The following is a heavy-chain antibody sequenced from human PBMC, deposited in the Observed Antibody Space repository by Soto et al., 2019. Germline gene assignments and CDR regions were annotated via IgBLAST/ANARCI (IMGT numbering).Heavy chain of an antibody. Sequence: GGSLRLSCAASGFTFSSYAMHWVRQAPGKGLEWVAVISYDGSNKYYADSVKGRFTISRDNSKNTLYLQMNSLRAEDTAVYYCAKRPKTYYYDSSGYGDAFDIWGQGTMVTVSS. CDR1: GFTFSSYA. J-gene: IGHJ3*02. CDR3: AKRPKTYYYDSSGYGDAFDI. V-gene: IGHV3-30-3*01. D-gene: IGHD3-22*01. CDR2: ISYDGSNK.